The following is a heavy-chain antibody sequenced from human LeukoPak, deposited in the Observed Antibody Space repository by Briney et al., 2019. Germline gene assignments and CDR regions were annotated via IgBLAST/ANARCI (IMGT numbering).Heavy chain of an antibody. D-gene: IGHD3-10*01. V-gene: IGHV4-34*01. J-gene: IGHJ4*02. CDR3: ARMRFGDFDY. CDR1: GGSFSGYY. Sequence: PSETLSLTCAVYGGSFSGYYWSWIRQPPGKGLEWIGEINHSGSTNYNPPLKSRVTISVDTSKNQFSLKLSSVTAADTAVYYCARMRFGDFDYWGQGTLVTVSS. CDR2: INHSGST.